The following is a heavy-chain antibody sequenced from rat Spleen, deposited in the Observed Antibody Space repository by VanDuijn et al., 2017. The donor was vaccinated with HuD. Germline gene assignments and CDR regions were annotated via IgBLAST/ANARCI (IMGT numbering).Heavy chain of an antibody. J-gene: IGHJ2*01. CDR2: ISYSGST. CDR3: ARWTRYFDY. V-gene: IGHV3-1*01. Sequence: EVQLQESGPGLVKPSQSLSLTCSVTGYSITSNYWGWIRKFPGNKMEWIGHISYSGSTSYNPSLKSRISITRDTSKNQFFLQLNSVTTEDTATYSCARWTRYFDYWGQGVMVTVSS. CDR1: GYSITSNY. D-gene: IGHD1-4*01.